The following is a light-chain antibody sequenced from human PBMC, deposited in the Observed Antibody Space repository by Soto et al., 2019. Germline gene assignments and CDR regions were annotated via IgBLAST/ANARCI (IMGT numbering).Light chain of an antibody. CDR3: QQYDIWPPYT. CDR1: QNIRSS. Sequence: VMTQSPASLSASPGGGVTLSCRASQNIRSSLAWYQQRPGQAPRLLIYDASTRATGIPPRFSGGGSGTEFTVTISSLQSEDFAIYYCQQYDIWPPYTFGQGTKVDIK. J-gene: IGKJ2*01. V-gene: IGKV3-15*01. CDR2: DAS.